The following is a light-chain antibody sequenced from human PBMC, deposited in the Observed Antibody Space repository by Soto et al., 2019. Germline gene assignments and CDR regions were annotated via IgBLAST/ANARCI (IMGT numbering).Light chain of an antibody. Sequence: EILMTQSPATLSVSPGESATLSCRASQSVRNNLAWYQHKPGQAPRLLIYYASTRATGIPARFSGSGSGTEFTLTFSSLQSEDFALYYCQQYNDWPPITFGQGTRLEMK. CDR3: QQYNDWPPIT. J-gene: IGKJ5*01. CDR1: QSVRNN. V-gene: IGKV3-15*01. CDR2: YAS.